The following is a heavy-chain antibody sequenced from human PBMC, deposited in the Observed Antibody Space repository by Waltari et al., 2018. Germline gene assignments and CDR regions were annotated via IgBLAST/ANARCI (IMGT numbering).Heavy chain of an antibody. CDR2: SRYDGSGT. J-gene: IGHJ4*02. D-gene: IGHD3-22*01. V-gene: IGHV3-30*02. CDR3: AKDWLDNSRGYSYFDY. Sequence: QVQLVESRGGVVQPGGSLRLSCAVSGFIFGSYGMHWVRQAPGKGLEWVAFSRYDGSGTSYSDSVKGRFTISRDNSRDTVYLQMNSLRPEDTATYYCAKDWLDNSRGYSYFDYWGQGTLVSVSS. CDR1: GFIFGSYG.